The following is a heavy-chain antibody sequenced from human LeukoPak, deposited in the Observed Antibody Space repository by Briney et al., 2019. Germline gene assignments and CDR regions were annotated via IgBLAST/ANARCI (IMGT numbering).Heavy chain of an antibody. D-gene: IGHD2-2*01. J-gene: IGHJ4*02. CDR1: GGSISSGGYY. Sequence: SETLSLTCTVSGGSISSGGYYWSWIRQHPGKGREWIGYIYYSGSTYYNPSLKSRVTISVDTSKNQFSLKLSSVTAADTAVYYCARARRDGYCSSTSCQTSGFAYWGPGTLVTVSS. V-gene: IGHV4-31*03. CDR3: ARARRDGYCSSTSCQTSGFAY. CDR2: IYYSGST.